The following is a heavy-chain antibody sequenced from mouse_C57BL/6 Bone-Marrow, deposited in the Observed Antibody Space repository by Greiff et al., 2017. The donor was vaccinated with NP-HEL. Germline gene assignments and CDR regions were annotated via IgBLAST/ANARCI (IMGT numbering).Heavy chain of an antibody. Sequence: QVQLQQPGAELVKPGASVKLSCKASGYTFTSYWMHWVKQRPGRGLEWIGRIGASSGGTKYTEKFKSKATLAIDKPSSTAYMQRSSLTSEDAAVYYCERNPWYFEVWGTGTTVTVA. CDR1: GYTFTSYW. V-gene: IGHV1-72*01. CDR3: ERNPWYFEV. J-gene: IGHJ1*03. CDR2: IGASSGGT.